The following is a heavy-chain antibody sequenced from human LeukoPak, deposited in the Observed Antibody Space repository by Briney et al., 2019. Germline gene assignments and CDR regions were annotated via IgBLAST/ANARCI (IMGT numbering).Heavy chain of an antibody. CDR1: GGSISSGSYY. CDR3: ATNSYGHYQYYYYMDV. CDR2: VYTSGNT. V-gene: IGHV4-61*02. D-gene: IGHD5-18*01. J-gene: IGHJ6*03. Sequence: SETLSLTCTVSGGSISSGSYYWSWIRQPAGNGLEWIGRVYTSGNTNYNPSLSSRVTISIDTSKNQFSLKLSSVTAADTAVYYCATNSYGHYQYYYYMDVWGKGTTVTISS.